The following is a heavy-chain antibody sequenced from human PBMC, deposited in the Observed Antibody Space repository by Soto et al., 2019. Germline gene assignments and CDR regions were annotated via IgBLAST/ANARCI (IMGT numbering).Heavy chain of an antibody. V-gene: IGHV4-30-4*01. CDR1: GVSLNTADTW. D-gene: IGHD1-1*01. CDR2: YHSGGST. J-gene: IGHJ6*02. CDR3: VRSRQMESGNDYGLDV. Sequence: QVQLQESGSGLVKPSQSLSLTCTVSGVSLNTADTWWSWIRQSPGKGLEFIGYYHSGGSTYYDAPLRSRVIISADTSNSEFSLQLSSVTVADTAVYFCVRSRQMESGNDYGLDVWGQGTTVTVSS.